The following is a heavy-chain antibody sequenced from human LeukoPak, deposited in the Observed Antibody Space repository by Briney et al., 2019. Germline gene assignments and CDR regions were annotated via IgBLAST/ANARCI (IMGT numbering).Heavy chain of an antibody. D-gene: IGHD6-19*01. Sequence: ASVKVSCKASGYTFTGYFMHWVRQAPGQGLEWMGWINPNSGGTNYAQKFQGRVTMTRDTSISIAYMELSRLRSDDTAVYYCARGVAGTPLTDYWGQGTLVTVSS. J-gene: IGHJ4*02. CDR2: INPNSGGT. CDR3: ARGVAGTPLTDY. CDR1: GYTFTGYF. V-gene: IGHV1-2*02.